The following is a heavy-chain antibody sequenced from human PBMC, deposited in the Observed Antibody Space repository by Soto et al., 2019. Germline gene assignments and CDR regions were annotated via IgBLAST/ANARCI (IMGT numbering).Heavy chain of an antibody. Sequence: QLQLQESGSGLVKPSQTLSLIRAVSGGSISSGGYSWSWIRQPPGKGLEWIGYIYHSGSTYYNPSLKSRVTISVDRSKNQFSLKLSSVTAADTAVYYCARAGGLGAVAADYWGQGTLVTVSS. J-gene: IGHJ4*02. D-gene: IGHD6-19*01. CDR3: ARAGGLGAVAADY. V-gene: IGHV4-30-2*01. CDR1: GGSISSGGYS. CDR2: IYHSGST.